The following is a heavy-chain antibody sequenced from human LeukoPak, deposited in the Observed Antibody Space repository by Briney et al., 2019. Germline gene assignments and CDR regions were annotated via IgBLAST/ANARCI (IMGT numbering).Heavy chain of an antibody. CDR3: ARVYYDHVMGPTTHFDY. Sequence: GGSLRLSCAASGFTFSNYAMHWVRQAPGKGLEWVSGITGSGDNTYYTDSLKGRFTISRDNSKNTLFLQISSLRAEDTALYYCARVYYDHVMGPTTHFDYWGQGTLVTVSS. D-gene: IGHD3-16*01. CDR1: GFTFSNYA. V-gene: IGHV3-23*01. CDR2: ITGSGDNT. J-gene: IGHJ4*02.